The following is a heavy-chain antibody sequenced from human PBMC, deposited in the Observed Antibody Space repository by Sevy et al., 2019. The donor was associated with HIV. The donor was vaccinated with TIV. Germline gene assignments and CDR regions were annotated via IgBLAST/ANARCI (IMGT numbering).Heavy chain of an antibody. V-gene: IGHV3-21*06. J-gene: IGHJ4*02. CDR3: ARGPPDGSYDYFDY. CDR1: GFTFKTYN. CDR2: ISGSSNYI. Sequence: GGSLRLSCVASGFTFKTYNMNWVRQAPGKGLEWVSAISGSSNYIYYAESVKGRFIISRDNVKNTLYLQMNSLRADDTAVYYCARGPPDGSYDYFDYWGQGTLVTVSS. D-gene: IGHD1-26*01.